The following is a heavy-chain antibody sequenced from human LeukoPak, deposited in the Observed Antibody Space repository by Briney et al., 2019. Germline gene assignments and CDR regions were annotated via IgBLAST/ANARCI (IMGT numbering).Heavy chain of an antibody. J-gene: IGHJ6*02. D-gene: IGHD6-19*01. Sequence: GASVKVSCKVSGYTLTELSMHWVRQAPGKGLEGMGGFDPEDGETIYAQKFQGRVTMTEDTSTDTAYMELSSLRSEDTAVYYCATDGGIAVAGSPLYYYYGMDVWGQGTTVTVSS. CDR2: FDPEDGET. CDR1: GYTLTELS. V-gene: IGHV1-24*01. CDR3: ATDGGIAVAGSPLYYYYGMDV.